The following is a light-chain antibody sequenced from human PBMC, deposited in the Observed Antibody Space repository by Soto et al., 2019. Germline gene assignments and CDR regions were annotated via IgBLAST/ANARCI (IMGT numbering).Light chain of an antibody. CDR1: SSNIGAGYD. V-gene: IGLV1-40*01. CDR2: VNS. CDR3: QSYDSSLSAVV. Sequence: QSVLTQPPSVSGAPGQRVTISCTGSSSNIGAGYDVHWYQQLPGTAPKLLIYVNSNRPSGVPDRFSGSKSGTSISLAITGLQAEDEADYYCQSYDSSLSAVVFGGGTKVTVL. J-gene: IGLJ2*01.